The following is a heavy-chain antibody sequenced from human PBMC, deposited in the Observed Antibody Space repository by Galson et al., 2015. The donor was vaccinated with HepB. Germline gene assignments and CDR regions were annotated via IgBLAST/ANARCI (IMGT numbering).Heavy chain of an antibody. CDR1: GFTFSSFA. D-gene: IGHD6-19*01. V-gene: IGHV3-30-3*01. J-gene: IGHJ4*02. CDR3: ARDFWGGSGWPRIDH. Sequence: SLRLSCAASGFTFSSFAIHWVRQAPGRGLEWVAVISYDGSNKYYADSVKGRFTISRDNSKNTLYMQMNSLRVEDTAVYYCARDFWGGSGWPRIDHWGQGILVTVSS. CDR2: ISYDGSNK.